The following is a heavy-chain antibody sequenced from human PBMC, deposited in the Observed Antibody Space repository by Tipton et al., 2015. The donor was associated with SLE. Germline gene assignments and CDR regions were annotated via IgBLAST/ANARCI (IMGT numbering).Heavy chain of an antibody. Sequence: GLVKPSQTLSVACAISGDSVSSNSAAWNWIRQPPGKGLEWIGYIYHSGSTTYNPSLKSRVTISVDTSKNQFSLKLSSVTAADTAMYYCATGQGWLPDYWGPGIQVTVSS. CDR3: ATGQGWLPDY. J-gene: IGHJ4*02. V-gene: IGHV4-59*08. CDR1: GDSVSSNSAA. CDR2: IYHSGST. D-gene: IGHD5-24*01.